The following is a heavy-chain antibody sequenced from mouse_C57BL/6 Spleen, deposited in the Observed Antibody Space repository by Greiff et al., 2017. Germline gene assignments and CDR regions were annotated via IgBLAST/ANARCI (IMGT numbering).Heavy chain of an antibody. CDR2: IRSKSNNYAT. CDR3: VRHGFTTVVATDYAMDY. D-gene: IGHD1-1*01. CDR1: GFSFNTYA. J-gene: IGHJ4*01. V-gene: IGHV10-1*01. Sequence: EVQLVESGGGLVQPKGSLKLSCAASGFSFNTYAMNWVRQAPGTGLEWVARIRSKSNNYATYYADSVKDRFTISRDDSESMLYLQMNNLKTEDTDMYYCVRHGFTTVVATDYAMDYWGQGTSVTVSS.